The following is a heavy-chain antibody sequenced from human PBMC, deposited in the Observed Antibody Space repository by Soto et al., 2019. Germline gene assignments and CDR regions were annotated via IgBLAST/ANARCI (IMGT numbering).Heavy chain of an antibody. D-gene: IGHD6-13*01. J-gene: IGHJ6*02. Sequence: GASVKVSCKASGYTFTGCYMHWVRQAPGQGLEWMGWINPNSGGTNYAQKFQGRVTMTRDTSISTAYMELSRLRSDDTAVYYCARVYSSSWPDYYYGMDVWGQGTTVTVSS. CDR1: GYTFTGCY. V-gene: IGHV1-2*02. CDR3: ARVYSSSWPDYYYGMDV. CDR2: INPNSGGT.